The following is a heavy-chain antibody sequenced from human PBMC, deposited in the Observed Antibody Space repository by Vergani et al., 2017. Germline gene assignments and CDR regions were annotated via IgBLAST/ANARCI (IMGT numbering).Heavy chain of an antibody. CDR3: ARDMWYDYIWGSYRQGYFDY. D-gene: IGHD3-16*02. V-gene: IGHV3-7*01. J-gene: IGHJ4*02. CDR2: IKQGGSEK. Sequence: EVQLVESGGGLVQPGGSLRLSCAASGFTFSSYWMSWVRQAPGKGLEWVANIKQGGSEKYYVDSVKGRFTISRDNAKNSLYLQMNSLRAEDTAVYYCARDMWYDYIWGSYRQGYFDYWGQGTLVTVSS. CDR1: GFTFSSYW.